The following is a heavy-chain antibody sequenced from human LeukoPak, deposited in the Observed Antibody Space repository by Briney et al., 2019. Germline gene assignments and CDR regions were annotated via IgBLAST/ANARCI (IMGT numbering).Heavy chain of an antibody. V-gene: IGHV3-30*02. CDR2: IRYDGSRT. D-gene: IGHD7-27*01. CDR3: AKDRSWGMNSAEY. J-gene: IGHJ4*02. CDR1: GFTFSSYG. Sequence: GGSLRLSCAASGFTFSSYGMHWVRQAPGEGLDWVAFIRYDGSRTYYTDSVEGRFTISRDNSNNTLYLQMNSLRPEDTAVYFCAKDRSWGMNSAEYWGQGTLVTVSS.